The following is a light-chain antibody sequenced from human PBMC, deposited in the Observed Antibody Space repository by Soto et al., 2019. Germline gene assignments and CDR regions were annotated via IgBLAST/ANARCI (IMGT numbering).Light chain of an antibody. J-gene: IGLJ1*01. V-gene: IGLV2-14*03. Sequence: QSVLTRPASVSGSPGQSVTISCAGASRDVTDSDSVSWYQHRPGEAPELKILDFTYRPSGVSNRFSGSLSANTASLTISGLQVEDEGDYYCVSYTNTGTYVFGPGTKVTVL. CDR1: SRDVTDSDS. CDR2: DFT. CDR3: VSYTNTGTYV.